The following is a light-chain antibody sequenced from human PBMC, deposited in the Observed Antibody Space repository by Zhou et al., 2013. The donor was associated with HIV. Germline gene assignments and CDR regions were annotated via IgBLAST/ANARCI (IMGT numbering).Light chain of an antibody. CDR1: QGISSA. Sequence: AIQLTQSPSSLSASVGDRVTITCRASQGISSALAWYQQKPGKAPKLLIYDASSLESGVPSRFSGSGSGTEFTLTISSLQPDDFATYYCQQYNSYSGLTFGGGTKVEIK. CDR3: QQYNSYSGLT. CDR2: DAS. J-gene: IGKJ4*01. V-gene: IGKV1-13*02.